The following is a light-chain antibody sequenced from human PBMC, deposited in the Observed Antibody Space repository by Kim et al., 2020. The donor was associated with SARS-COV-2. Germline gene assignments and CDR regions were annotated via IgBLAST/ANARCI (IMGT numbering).Light chain of an antibody. J-gene: IGKJ4*01. Sequence: EIVLTQSPGPLSLSPGERATLSCRASQSVTASFLAWYQQKPGQAPRLLIYGASNRATGIPDRFSGSGSGTEYTLTISRLEPEDFAVYYCQQYGSSPPLTFGGGTKVDIK. CDR2: GAS. CDR3: QQYGSSPPLT. CDR1: QSVTASF. V-gene: IGKV3-20*01.